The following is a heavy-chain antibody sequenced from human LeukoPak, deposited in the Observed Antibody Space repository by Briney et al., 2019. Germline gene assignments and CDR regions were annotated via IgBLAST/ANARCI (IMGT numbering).Heavy chain of an antibody. J-gene: IGHJ4*02. V-gene: IGHV4-59*08. CDR2: IYYSGST. CDR1: GGSISSYY. D-gene: IGHD5-12*01. CDR3: ARHAESGSDRFDY. Sequence: SETLSLTCTVSGGSISSYYWSWIRQPPGKGLEWIGYIYYSGSTNYNPSLKSRVTISVDMSKNQFSLKLSSVTAADTAVYYCARHAESGSDRFDYWGQGTLVTVSS.